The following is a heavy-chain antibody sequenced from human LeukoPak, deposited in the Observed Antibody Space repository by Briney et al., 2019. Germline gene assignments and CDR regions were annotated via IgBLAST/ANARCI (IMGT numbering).Heavy chain of an antibody. Sequence: RGESLKISCKGSGYSFTSYWIGWVRQMLGKGLEWMGIIYPGDSDTRYSPSFRGQVTISADKSISTAYLQWSSLKASDTAMYYCASDRYSAYDGLYWGQGTLVTVSS. CDR3: ASDRYSAYDGLY. CDR1: GYSFTSYW. CDR2: IYPGDSDT. V-gene: IGHV5-51*01. J-gene: IGHJ4*02. D-gene: IGHD5-12*01.